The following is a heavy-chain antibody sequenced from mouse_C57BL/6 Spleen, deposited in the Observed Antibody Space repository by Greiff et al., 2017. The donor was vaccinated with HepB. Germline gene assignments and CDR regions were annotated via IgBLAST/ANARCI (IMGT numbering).Heavy chain of an antibody. J-gene: IGHJ3*01. CDR1: GYTFTDYY. CDR3: ARSENWFAY. V-gene: IGHV1-76*01. CDR2: IYPGSGNT. Sequence: VKLMESGAELVRPGASVKLSCKASGYTFTDYYINWVKQRPGQGLEWIARIYPGSGNTYYNEKFKGKATLTAEKSSSTAYMQLSSLTSEDSAVYFCARSENWFAYWGQGTLVTVAA.